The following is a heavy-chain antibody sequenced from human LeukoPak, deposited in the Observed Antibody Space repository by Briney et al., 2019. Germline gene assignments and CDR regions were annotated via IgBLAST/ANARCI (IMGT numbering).Heavy chain of an antibody. CDR1: GFTFSSYW. Sequence: GGSLRLSCAASGFTFSSYWMHWVRKAPGKGLVWISRINSDGSSTSYADSVKGRFTISRDNAKNTLYLEMNSLRADDTAVYYCARGSTNYGNWFDPWGQGTLVTVSS. CDR2: INSDGSST. V-gene: IGHV3-74*01. D-gene: IGHD3-16*01. CDR3: ARGSTNYGNWFDP. J-gene: IGHJ5*02.